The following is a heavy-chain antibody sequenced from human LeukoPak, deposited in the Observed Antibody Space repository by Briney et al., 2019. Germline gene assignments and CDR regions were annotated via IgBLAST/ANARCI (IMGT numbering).Heavy chain of an antibody. V-gene: IGHV4-61*01. D-gene: IGHD6-13*01. CDR2: IYYSGST. J-gene: IGHJ4*02. Sequence: KTSETLSLTCTVSGGSVSSGSYYWSWIRQPPGKGLEWIGYIYYSGSTNYNPSLKSRVTISVDTSKNQFFLKLSSVTAADTAVYYCARVESSSSGIDYWGQGTLVTVSS. CDR3: ARVESSSSGIDY. CDR1: GGSVSSGSYY.